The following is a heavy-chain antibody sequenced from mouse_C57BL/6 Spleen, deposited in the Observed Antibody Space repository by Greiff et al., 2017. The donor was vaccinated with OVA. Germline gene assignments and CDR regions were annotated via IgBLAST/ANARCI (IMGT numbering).Heavy chain of an antibody. V-gene: IGHV5-17*01. D-gene: IGHD3-3*01. J-gene: IGHJ3*01. CDR2: ISSGSSTI. Sequence: EVKLMESGGGLVKPGGSLKLSCAASGFTFSDYGMHWVRQAPEKGLEWVAYISSGSSTIYYADTVKGRFTISRDNAKNTLFLQMTSLRSEDTAMYYCARLGVAYWGQGTLGTVSA. CDR1: GFTFSDYG. CDR3: ARLGVAY.